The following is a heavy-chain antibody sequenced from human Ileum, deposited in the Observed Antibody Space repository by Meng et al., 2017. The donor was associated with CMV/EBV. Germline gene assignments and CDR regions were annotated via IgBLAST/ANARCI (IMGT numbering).Heavy chain of an antibody. Sequence: LSCAASGFPFSSHDFNWVRRAPGKGLEWVSSITSTGSHTFYAVSLRGRFTISRDNAKNSLYLQMDSLRAEDTAIYYCARGTGTTMGDYWGQGTLVTVSS. CDR2: ITSTGSHT. CDR3: ARGTGTTMGDY. CDR1: GFPFSSHD. V-gene: IGHV3-21*01. J-gene: IGHJ4*02. D-gene: IGHD1-7*01.